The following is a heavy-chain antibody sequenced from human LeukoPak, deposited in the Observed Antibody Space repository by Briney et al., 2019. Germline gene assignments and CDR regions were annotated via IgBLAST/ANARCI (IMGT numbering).Heavy chain of an antibody. V-gene: IGHV1-3*01. CDR3: ARYFLLLDQKGMDV. D-gene: IGHD2-15*01. CDR1: GYTFTSYA. Sequence: GASVTVSCKASGYTFTSYAMHWVRQAPGQRLEWMGWINAGNGNTKYSQKFQGRVTITRDTSTSTVYMELSSLRSEDTAVYYCARYFLLLDQKGMDVWGQGTTVTVSS. CDR2: INAGNGNT. J-gene: IGHJ6*02.